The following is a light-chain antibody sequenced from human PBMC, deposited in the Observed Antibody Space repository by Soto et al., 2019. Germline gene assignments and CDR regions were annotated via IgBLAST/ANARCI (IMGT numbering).Light chain of an antibody. V-gene: IGKV2-28*01. CDR1: QILLYNNTYNY. CDR3: MQALQSLT. Sequence: EIVMTQSPLTLPVTPGEPASISCMSSQILLYNNTYNYLDWYVQKPGQSPQLLIYFGSNRAPGVPDRFSGSGSGTDFTLKINRVEAEDVGTYYCMQALQSLTFGRGTRLEI. CDR2: FGS. J-gene: IGKJ5*01.